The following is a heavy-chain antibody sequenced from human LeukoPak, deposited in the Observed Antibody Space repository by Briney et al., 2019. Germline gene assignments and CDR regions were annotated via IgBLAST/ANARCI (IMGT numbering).Heavy chain of an antibody. CDR1: GGTFSSYA. CDR2: IIPIFGTA. J-gene: IGHJ4*02. Sequence: SVKVSCKASGGTFSSYAISWVRQAPGQGLEWMGGIIPIFGTANYAQKFQGRVTITADESTSTAYMELSSLRSEDTAVYHCARDGVYYDSSGYYRFFDYWGQGTLVTVSS. V-gene: IGHV1-69*13. CDR3: ARDGVYYDSSGYYRFFDY. D-gene: IGHD3-22*01.